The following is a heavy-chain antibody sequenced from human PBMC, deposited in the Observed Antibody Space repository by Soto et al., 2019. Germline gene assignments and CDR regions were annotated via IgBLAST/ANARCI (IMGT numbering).Heavy chain of an antibody. CDR3: ARDTAETYGDYDSGGALYGMDV. CDR2: ISYDGSNK. J-gene: IGHJ6*02. V-gene: IGHV3-30-3*01. CDR1: GFTFSSYA. D-gene: IGHD4-17*01. Sequence: GGSLRLSCAASGFTFSSYAMHWVRQAPGKGLEWVAVISYDGSNKYYADSVKGRFTISRDNSKNTLYLQMNSLRAEDTAVYYCARDTAETYGDYDSGGALYGMDVWGQGTTVTVSS.